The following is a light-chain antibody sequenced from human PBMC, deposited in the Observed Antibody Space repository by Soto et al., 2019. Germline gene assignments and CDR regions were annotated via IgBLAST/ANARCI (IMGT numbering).Light chain of an antibody. CDR2: GAF. Sequence: EIVMTQSPATLSVSPGETATLSCRASQSVSYNLAWYQQKPGQGPRLLIYGAFTRATGIPARFSGSGSGTDFTLTISSLQSEDFAVYYCQQYMNWPPLTFGGGTKVEIK. V-gene: IGKV3-15*01. CDR1: QSVSYN. J-gene: IGKJ4*01. CDR3: QQYMNWPPLT.